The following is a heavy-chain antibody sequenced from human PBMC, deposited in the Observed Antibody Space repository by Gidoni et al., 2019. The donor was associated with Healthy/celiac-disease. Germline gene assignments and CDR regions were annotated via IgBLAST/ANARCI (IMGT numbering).Heavy chain of an antibody. D-gene: IGHD3-3*01. CDR3: AKGSVDFWSGANFDY. J-gene: IGHJ4*02. CDR2: ISWNSGSI. CDR1: GFTLDVNA. V-gene: IGHV3-9*01. Sequence: EVQLVESGGGSVQPGRSLSLSCSASGFTLDVNAMHWVRQVPGKGLEWVSGISWNSGSIGYADSVKGRFTISRDNAKNSLYLQMNSLRAEDTALYYCAKGSVDFWSGANFDYWGQGTLVTVSS.